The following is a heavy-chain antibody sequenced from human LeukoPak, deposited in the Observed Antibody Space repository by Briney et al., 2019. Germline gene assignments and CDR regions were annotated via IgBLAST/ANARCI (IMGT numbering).Heavy chain of an antibody. CDR3: ARGQYVGYSSSWSIHYYYYGMDV. CDR2: INHSGST. Sequence: SETLSLTCAVYGGSFSGYYWSWIRQPPGKGLEWIGEINHSGSTNYNPSLKSRGTISVDTSKNQFSLKLSSVTAADTAVYYCARGQYVGYSSSWSIHYYYYGMDVWGQGTTVTVSS. D-gene: IGHD6-13*01. V-gene: IGHV4-34*01. CDR1: GGSFSGYY. J-gene: IGHJ6*02.